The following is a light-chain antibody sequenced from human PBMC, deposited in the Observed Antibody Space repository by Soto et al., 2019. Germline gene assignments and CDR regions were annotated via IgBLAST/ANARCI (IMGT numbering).Light chain of an antibody. CDR1: QSVGSDY. CDR3: QQYGSASWT. Sequence: EIVLTQSPGTLSLSPGDRATLSGRASQSVGSDYLAWYQQKPGQAPRILIFGASGRATGIPDRFSGSGSGTDFTLTISRLEPEDFAVYYCQQYGSASWTFGQGTKVDI. CDR2: GAS. J-gene: IGKJ1*01. V-gene: IGKV3-20*01.